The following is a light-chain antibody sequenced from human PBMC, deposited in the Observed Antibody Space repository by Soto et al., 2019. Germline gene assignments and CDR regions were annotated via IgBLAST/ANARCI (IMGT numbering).Light chain of an antibody. CDR2: GAS. CDR3: PHYNNWPRT. CDR1: QSVSNN. J-gene: IGKJ1*01. V-gene: IGKV3-15*01. Sequence: EIVMTQSPATLSVSPGERATLSCRASQSVSNNLAWYQQKPGQAPMLLIYGASTRATGIPARFSGSGSGTEFKLTISCLLCEDFAVYYCPHYNNWPRTFGQGTNVQIK.